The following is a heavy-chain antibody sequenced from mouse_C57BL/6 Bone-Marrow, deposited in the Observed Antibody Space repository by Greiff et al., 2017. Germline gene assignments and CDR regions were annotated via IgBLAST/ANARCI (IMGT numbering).Heavy chain of an antibody. Sequence: QVQLQQPGAELVRPGSSVKLSCKASGYTFTSYWMDWVKQRPGQGLEWIGNIYPSDSATHYNQKFKDKATLTVDKSSSTAYMQLSSLTSEDSAFYYCARGLLDYWGQGTTLTVSS. CDR3: ARGLLDY. CDR1: GYTFTSYW. V-gene: IGHV1-61*01. J-gene: IGHJ2*01. CDR2: IYPSDSAT.